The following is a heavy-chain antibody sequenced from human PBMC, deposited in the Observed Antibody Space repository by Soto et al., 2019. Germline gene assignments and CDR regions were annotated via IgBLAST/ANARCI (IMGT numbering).Heavy chain of an antibody. D-gene: IGHD5-18*01. CDR3: AKDRMVTSNFYGMDV. V-gene: IGHV3-30*18. Sequence: QVQLVESGGGVVQPGRSLRLSCAASGDSGFSFSSYGMHWVRQAPGKGLEWVAVISYDGSNRHFADSVKGRFTVSRDNYMLTVYMQMNSLRPEDTAVYYCAKDRMVTSNFYGMDVWGQGTTVTVFS. CDR2: ISYDGSNR. J-gene: IGHJ6*02. CDR1: GDSGFSFSSYG.